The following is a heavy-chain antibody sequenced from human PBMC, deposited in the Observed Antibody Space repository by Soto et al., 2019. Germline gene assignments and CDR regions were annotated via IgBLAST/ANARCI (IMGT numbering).Heavy chain of an antibody. CDR2: ISAYNGNT. CDR3: ARDRRTDITMVRGVHDY. Sequence: ASVKVSCKASGYTFTSYGISWVRQAPGQGLEWMGWISAYNGNTNYAQKLQGRVTMTTDTSTSTAYMELRSLRSDDTAVYYCARDRRTDITMVRGVHDYWGQGTLVTAPQ. CDR1: GYTFTSYG. D-gene: IGHD3-10*01. J-gene: IGHJ4*02. V-gene: IGHV1-18*01.